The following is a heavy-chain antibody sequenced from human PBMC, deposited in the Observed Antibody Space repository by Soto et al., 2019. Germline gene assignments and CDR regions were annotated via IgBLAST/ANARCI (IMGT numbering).Heavy chain of an antibody. V-gene: IGHV3-21*01. Sequence: PGWSLRLSCAASGFTFISYSMNWVRQAPGKGLEWVSSISSSSSYIYYADSVKGRFTISRDNAKNSLYLQMNSLRAEDTAVYYCATNTVTNYYYYYGMDVWGQGTTVTVSS. CDR3: ATNTVTNYYYYYGMDV. CDR1: GFTFISYS. J-gene: IGHJ6*02. D-gene: IGHD4-17*01. CDR2: ISSSSSYI.